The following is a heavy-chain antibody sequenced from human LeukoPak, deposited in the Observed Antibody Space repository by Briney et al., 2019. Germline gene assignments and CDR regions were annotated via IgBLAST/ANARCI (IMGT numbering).Heavy chain of an antibody. Sequence: PGGSLGLSCAASGFTFSDYWMTWVRQAPGKGLEWVANIKQDGSDKHYVDSVKGRFIISRDNAKNSLYLQMNSLRAEDTAVYYCARAGYTYITLYYWGQGTLVTVSS. CDR2: IKQDGSDK. CDR1: GFTFSDYW. J-gene: IGHJ4*02. CDR3: ARAGYTYITLYY. V-gene: IGHV3-7*01. D-gene: IGHD5-18*01.